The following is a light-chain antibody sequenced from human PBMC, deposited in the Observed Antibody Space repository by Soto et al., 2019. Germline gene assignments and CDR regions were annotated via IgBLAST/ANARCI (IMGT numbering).Light chain of an antibody. CDR3: QQYNSLWT. CDR1: QSISSW. Sequence: DIQMTQSPSTLSASVGDRVTITCRASQSISSWLAWYQQKTAKAPQLLIYKASILESGVRSRFSGGGSGKEFTLTISSLQPDDFETFYCQQYNSLWTFGQGTKVEIK. V-gene: IGKV1-5*03. CDR2: KAS. J-gene: IGKJ1*01.